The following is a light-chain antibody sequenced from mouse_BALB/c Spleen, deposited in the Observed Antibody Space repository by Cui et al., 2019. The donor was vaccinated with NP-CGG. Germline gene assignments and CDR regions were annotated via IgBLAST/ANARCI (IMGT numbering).Light chain of an antibody. V-gene: IGLV1*01. Sequence: QVVVTRESPLTTSPGETVQLTFRPGPGAVPTINYANWVQEKPDHLFTGLIGGTNNRGPGVPARFAGSLIGDKAALTITGAQTEDEAIYFCALWYSNHWVFGGGTKLTVL. CDR3: ALWYSNHWV. CDR1: PGAVPTINY. CDR2: GTN. J-gene: IGLJ1*01.